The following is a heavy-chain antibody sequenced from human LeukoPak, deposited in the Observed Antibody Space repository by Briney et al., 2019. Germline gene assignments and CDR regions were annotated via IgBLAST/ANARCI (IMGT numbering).Heavy chain of an antibody. CDR2: ISGSGGST. Sequence: TGGSLRLSCAASGFTFSSYAMSWVRQAPGKGLEWVSAISGSGGSTYYADSVKGRFTISRDNSKNTLYLQMNSLRDEDTAVYYCASMDDYVWGSYRSGFDYWGQGTLVTVPS. J-gene: IGHJ4*02. V-gene: IGHV3-23*01. D-gene: IGHD3-16*02. CDR3: ASMDDYVWGSYRSGFDY. CDR1: GFTFSSYA.